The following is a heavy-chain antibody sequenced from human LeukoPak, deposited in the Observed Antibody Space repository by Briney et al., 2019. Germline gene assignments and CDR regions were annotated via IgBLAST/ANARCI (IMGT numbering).Heavy chain of an antibody. CDR2: MNPNSGNT. CDR3: ARDGGYYGSGNDYYMDV. V-gene: IGHV1-8*01. D-gene: IGHD3-10*01. CDR1: GYTFTSYV. J-gene: IGHJ6*03. Sequence: GASVNVSCKASGYTFTSYVSNWVRQATGQGLEWMGWMNPNSGNTGYAQRFQGRVTMTRNTSISTAYMELSSLRSDETAVYYCARDGGYYGSGNDYYMDVWGKGTTVTISS.